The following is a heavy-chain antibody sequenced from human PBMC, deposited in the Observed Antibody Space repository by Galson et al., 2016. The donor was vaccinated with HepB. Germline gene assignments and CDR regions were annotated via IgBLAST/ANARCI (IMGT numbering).Heavy chain of an antibody. Sequence: SLRLSCAASGLNVTSNYMTWVRQGPGKGLEWVSVIYSGGNTYYAESGKGRFIISRDNSKKTVYLQMNSLRAEDTAVYYRARYSSRGDSYGLRENGLDVWGQGTTVTVSS. V-gene: IGHV3-66*01. D-gene: IGHD5-18*01. J-gene: IGHJ6*02. CDR2: IYSGGNT. CDR3: ARYSSRGDSYGLRENGLDV. CDR1: GLNVTSNY.